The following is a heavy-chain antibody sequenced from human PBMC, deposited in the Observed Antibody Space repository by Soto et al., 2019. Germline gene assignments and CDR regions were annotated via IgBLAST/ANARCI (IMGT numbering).Heavy chain of an antibody. CDR2: IKHDGSEQ. J-gene: IGHJ4*02. D-gene: IGHD3-10*01. V-gene: IGHV3-7*01. CDR1: GFTFDNYW. CDR3: ARDFGGTYYYGSGSLY. Sequence: EVQLVESGGGLVQPGGSLRLSCAASGFTFDNYWMSWVRQAPGKGLEWVAIIKHDGSEQYYGDSVKGRFTISRDNAKNSLDRQLNSLRAEDMAVYYGARDFGGTYYYGSGSLYWGQGTLVTVS.